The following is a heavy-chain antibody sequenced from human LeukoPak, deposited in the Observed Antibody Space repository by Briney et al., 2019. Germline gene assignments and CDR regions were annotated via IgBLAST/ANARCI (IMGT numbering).Heavy chain of an antibody. CDR1: GYTFTDYY. CDR3: ASGKVHYYYYMDV. Sequence: GASVKVSCKASGYTFTDYYMHWVRQAPGQGLEWMGWINPNSGGTKYAQKFQGRVTMTRDTSISTAYMELSRLRSDDTAVYYCASGKVHYYYYMDVWGKGTTVTVSS. CDR2: INPNSGGT. J-gene: IGHJ6*03. V-gene: IGHV1-2*02. D-gene: IGHD1-1*01.